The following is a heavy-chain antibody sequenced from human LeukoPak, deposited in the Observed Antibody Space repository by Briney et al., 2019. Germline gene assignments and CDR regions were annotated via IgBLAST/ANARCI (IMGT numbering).Heavy chain of an antibody. D-gene: IGHD6-13*01. J-gene: IGHJ4*02. CDR1: GFTFSSYA. CDR2: ISGSGGST. V-gene: IGHV3-23*01. CDR3: AEDLGSSSWTPIDY. Sequence: GGSLRLSCAASGFTFSSYAMSWVRQAPGKGLEWVSAISGSGGSTYYADSVKGRFTISRDNSKNTLYLQMNSLRAEDTAVYYCAEDLGSSSWTPIDYWGQGTLVTVSS.